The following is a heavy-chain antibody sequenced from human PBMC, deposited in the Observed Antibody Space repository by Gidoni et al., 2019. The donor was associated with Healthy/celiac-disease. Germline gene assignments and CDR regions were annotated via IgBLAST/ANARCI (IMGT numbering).Heavy chain of an antibody. CDR3: AKSGGLWDYWYFDL. D-gene: IGHD2-21*01. J-gene: IGHJ2*01. Sequence: EVQLLESGGGLVQPGGSLRLSCAASGFTFSSYAMSWVRQAPGKGLAWVSAISGSGGSTYYADSVMGRFTISRDNSKNTLYLQMNSLRAEDTAVYYCAKSGGLWDYWYFDLWGRGTLVTVSS. CDR1: GFTFSSYA. CDR2: ISGSGGST. V-gene: IGHV3-23*01.